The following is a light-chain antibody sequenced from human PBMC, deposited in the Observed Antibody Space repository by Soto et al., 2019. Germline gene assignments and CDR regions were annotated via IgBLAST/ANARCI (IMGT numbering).Light chain of an antibody. CDR1: QSVSSSY. Sequence: DIVLTHSQGTLSLAPWSRAPLSCRASQSVSSSYLAWYQQKPGRAPRLLIYGVSSRADGIPDRFTGSGSGTDFTLTISRLEPEDFAVYFCQQYGNSPWTFGQGTKVDIK. CDR3: QQYGNSPWT. V-gene: IGKV3-20*01. CDR2: GVS. J-gene: IGKJ1*01.